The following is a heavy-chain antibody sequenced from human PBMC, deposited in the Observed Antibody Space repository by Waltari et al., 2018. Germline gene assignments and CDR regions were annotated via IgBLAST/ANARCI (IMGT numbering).Heavy chain of an antibody. CDR2: ISYSART. J-gene: IGHJ6*02. V-gene: IGHV4-39*01. CDR3: ASSSCLYSCGLGV. CDR1: NGSITSHNYP. Sequence: LHLQESGPRLVRPPEILSLTCSVSNGSITSHNYPWGWIRQSPGKPLDWVGSISYSARTYYNPSLKSRLTLSIDTSKNHFTLNLRSVTAADAAVNYCASSSCLYSCGLGVWGQGTTVSVSS.